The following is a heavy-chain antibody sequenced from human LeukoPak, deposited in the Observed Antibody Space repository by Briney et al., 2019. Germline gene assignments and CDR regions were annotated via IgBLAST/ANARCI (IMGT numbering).Heavy chain of an antibody. J-gene: IGHJ4*02. D-gene: IGHD3-16*01. CDR2: ISGSGGST. V-gene: IGHV3-23*01. CDR1: GFTFSSYA. Sequence: GSLRLSCAASGFTFSSYAMSWVRQAPGKGLEWVSAISGSGGSTYYADSVKGRFTISRDNSKNTLYLQMNSLRAEDTAVYYCATLSEGGVDLFDYWGQGTLVTVSS. CDR3: ATLSEGGVDLFDY.